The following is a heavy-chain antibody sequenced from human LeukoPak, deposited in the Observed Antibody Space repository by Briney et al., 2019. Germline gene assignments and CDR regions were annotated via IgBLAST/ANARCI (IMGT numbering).Heavy chain of an antibody. CDR3: ARLRRNSDRSDFFYYYDH. CDR1: GFTFSDYS. Sequence: GGSLRLSCAASGFTFSDYSMNWVRQAPGKGLEWVASVNTVSSYIYYADSMRGRFTISRDNAKNSLVLQMNSPRAEDTAVYYCARLRRNSDRSDFFYYYDHWGQGTLVTVSS. V-gene: IGHV3-21*01. J-gene: IGHJ4*02. CDR2: VNTVSSYI. D-gene: IGHD3-22*01.